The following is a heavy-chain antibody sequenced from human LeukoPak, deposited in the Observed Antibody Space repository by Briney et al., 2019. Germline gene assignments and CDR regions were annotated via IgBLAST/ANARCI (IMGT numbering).Heavy chain of an antibody. Sequence: SETLSLTCTVSGGSISSGSYYWSWIRQPAGKGLEWIGRIYTSGSTNYNPSLKSRVTISVDTSKNQFSLKLSSVTAADTAVYYCARETADYDILTGYYFDYWGQGTLVTVSS. D-gene: IGHD3-9*01. V-gene: IGHV4-61*02. CDR2: IYTSGST. J-gene: IGHJ4*02. CDR3: ARETADYDILTGYYFDY. CDR1: GGSISSGSYY.